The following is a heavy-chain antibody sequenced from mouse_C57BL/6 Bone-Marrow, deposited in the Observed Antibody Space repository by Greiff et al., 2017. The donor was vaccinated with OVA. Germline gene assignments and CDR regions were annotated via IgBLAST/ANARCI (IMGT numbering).Heavy chain of an antibody. V-gene: IGHV5-2*01. CDR3: ARHEGTGYYFDY. CDR2: INSDGGST. J-gene: IGHJ2*01. CDR1: EYEFPSHD. D-gene: IGHD4-1*01. Sequence: EVQGVESGGGLVQPGESLKLSCESNEYEFPSHDMSWVRKTPEKRLELVAAINSDGGSTYYPDTMERRFIISRDNTKETQYLQMSSLRSDDTALYYCARHEGTGYYFDYWGQGTTLTVSS.